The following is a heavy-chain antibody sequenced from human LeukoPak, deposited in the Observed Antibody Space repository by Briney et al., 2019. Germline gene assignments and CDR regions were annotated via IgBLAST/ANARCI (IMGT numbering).Heavy chain of an antibody. J-gene: IGHJ6*04. V-gene: IGHV3-48*03. CDR3: AELGITMIGGV. CDR1: GLTFSSYA. Sequence: GGSLTLSCVPSGLTFSSYAMRWVRPAAGKGLGGVSYISSSGSAIYYADPVKGRVAISRENTKNSLYLQMNSPRAEETAVYYCAELGITMIGGVWGKGTTVTISS. D-gene: IGHD3-10*02. CDR2: ISSSGSAI.